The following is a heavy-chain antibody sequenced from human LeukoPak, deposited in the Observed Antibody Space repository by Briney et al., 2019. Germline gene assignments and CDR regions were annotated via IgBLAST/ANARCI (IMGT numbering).Heavy chain of an antibody. D-gene: IGHD3-10*01. CDR3: ARVDTMVRGAPQSSWYFDY. Sequence: PGGSLRLSCAASGFTFSSYGVHWVRQAPGKGLEWVSVISYDGSNKYYADSVKGRFTISRDNSKNTLYLQMNSLRAEDTAVYYCARVDTMVRGAPQSSWYFDYWGQGTLVTVSS. J-gene: IGHJ4*02. CDR1: GFTFSSYG. V-gene: IGHV3-30*03. CDR2: ISYDGSNK.